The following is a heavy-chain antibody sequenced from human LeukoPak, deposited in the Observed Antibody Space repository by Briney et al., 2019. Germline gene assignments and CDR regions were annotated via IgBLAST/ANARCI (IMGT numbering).Heavy chain of an antibody. J-gene: IGHJ4*02. V-gene: IGHV1-2*02. D-gene: IGHD5-12*01. CDR2: INPNSGGT. Sequence: GASVKVSCKTSGYTFTGYYMHWVRQAPGQGLEWMGWINPNSGGTNYAQKFQGRVTMTRDTSISTAYMELSRLRSDDTAVYYCARPIGAGRSRFDYWGQGTLVTVSS. CDR3: ARPIGAGRSRFDY. CDR1: GYTFTGYY.